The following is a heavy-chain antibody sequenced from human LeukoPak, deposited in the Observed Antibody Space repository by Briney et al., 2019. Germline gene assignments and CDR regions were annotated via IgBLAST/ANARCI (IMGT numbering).Heavy chain of an antibody. CDR1: GYTFTDFS. J-gene: IGHJ3*02. CDR3: ARDGDAGAFDI. V-gene: IGHV1-2*02. CDR2: IDPANGAT. Sequence: ASVKVSCKTSGYTFTDFSIHWVRHAPGHGLEWMVYIDPANGATRYPQKLQGRVTITRDTSISTAYMELSRLRSDDTAVYYCARDGDAGAFDIWGQGTMVTVSS. D-gene: IGHD7-27*01.